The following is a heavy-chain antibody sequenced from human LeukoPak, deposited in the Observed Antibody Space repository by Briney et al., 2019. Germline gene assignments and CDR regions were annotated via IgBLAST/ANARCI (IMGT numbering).Heavy chain of an antibody. CDR2: IYYSGST. D-gene: IGHD6-13*01. CDR1: GGSIISYY. V-gene: IGHV4-59*01. J-gene: IGHJ4*02. CDR3: ARGAAAGVLKDY. Sequence: PSETLSLTCTVSGGSIISYYWSWIRQPPGKGLAWIGYIYYSGSTNYNPSLKSRVTISVDTSKNQFSLKLSSVTAADTAVYYCARGAAAGVLKDYWGQGTLVTVSS.